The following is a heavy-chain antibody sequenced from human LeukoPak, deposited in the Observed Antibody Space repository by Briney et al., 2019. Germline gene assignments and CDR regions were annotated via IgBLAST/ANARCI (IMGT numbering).Heavy chain of an antibody. Sequence: PSETLSLTCTVSGGSISSYYWSWIRQPAGKGLEWIGRIYSSGSTDYNPSLRSRVTMSVDTSKNQLHLKVNSVTAADTAVYYCARVTTTGYSYGFGYWGQGTLVTVSS. CDR2: IYSSGST. V-gene: IGHV4-4*07. CDR1: GGSISSYY. J-gene: IGHJ4*02. CDR3: ARVTTTGYSYGFGY. D-gene: IGHD5-18*01.